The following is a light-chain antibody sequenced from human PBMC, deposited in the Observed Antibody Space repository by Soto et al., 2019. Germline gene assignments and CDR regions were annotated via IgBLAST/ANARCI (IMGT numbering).Light chain of an antibody. V-gene: IGKV2D-29*01. Sequence: ILMTQTPLSLSVTPGQPAAISCKSSQSLLHSDGKTYLYWYLQKPGQPPKLLIYWASTRESGVPDRFSGSGSGTDFTLTISSLQPDDFATYYCQQYNSWTFGQGTKVDIK. CDR1: QSLLHSDGKTY. CDR2: WAS. CDR3: QQYNSWT. J-gene: IGKJ1*01.